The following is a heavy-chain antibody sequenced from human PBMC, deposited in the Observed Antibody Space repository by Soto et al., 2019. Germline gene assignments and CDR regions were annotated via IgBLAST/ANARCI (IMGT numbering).Heavy chain of an antibody. CDR1: GGSISSYY. J-gene: IGHJ5*02. Sequence: SETLSLTCTVSGGSISSYYWSWIRQPPGKGLEWIGYIYYSGNTNYNPSLKSRVTISVDTSKNQFSLKLSSVTAADTAVYYCARDSTFYGDYRFDPWGQGTLVTVSS. D-gene: IGHD4-17*01. CDR3: ARDSTFYGDYRFDP. V-gene: IGHV4-59*01. CDR2: IYYSGNT.